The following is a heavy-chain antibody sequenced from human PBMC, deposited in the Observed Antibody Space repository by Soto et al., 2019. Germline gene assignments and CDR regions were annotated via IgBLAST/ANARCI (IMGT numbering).Heavy chain of an antibody. CDR2: IIPIFGTA. Sequence: SVKVSCKASGGTFSSYAISGLRQAPGQGLEWMGGIIPIFGTANYAQKFQGRVTITADESTSTAYMELSSLRSEDTAVYYCAAKKQLAPWNLFDPWGQGTLVTVSS. CDR1: GGTFSSYA. D-gene: IGHD6-6*01. J-gene: IGHJ5*02. CDR3: AAKKQLAPWNLFDP. V-gene: IGHV1-69*01.